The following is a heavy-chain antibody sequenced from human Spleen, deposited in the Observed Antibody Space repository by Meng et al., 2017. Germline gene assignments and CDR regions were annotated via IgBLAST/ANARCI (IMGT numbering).Heavy chain of an antibody. CDR1: GFTFSSYT. CDR2: ISWNGGST. CDR3: TRGPLGHDAFDV. J-gene: IGHJ3*01. Sequence: GGSLRLSCVASGFTFSSYTMTWVRQAPGRGLEWVSGISWNGGSTGYADSVKGRFTISRDNAKNSLYLQMNSMRAEDTALYFCTRGPLGHDAFDVWGQGTMVTVSS. D-gene: IGHD7-27*01. V-gene: IGHV3-20*04.